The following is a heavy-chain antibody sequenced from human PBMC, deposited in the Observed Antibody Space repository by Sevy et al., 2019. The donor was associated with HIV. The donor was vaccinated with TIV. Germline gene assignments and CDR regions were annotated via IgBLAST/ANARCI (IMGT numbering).Heavy chain of an antibody. Sequence: ASVKVSCKASGYTFSSYRITWVRQAPGQGPEWIGWISALNGDTNYAQKLQGRVTMTADTSTSRVYMDLRSLRSDDTAVYYCASAYCSGGRCYSLAYWGQGTLVTVSS. J-gene: IGHJ4*02. V-gene: IGHV1-18*01. D-gene: IGHD2-15*01. CDR1: GYTFSSYR. CDR3: ASAYCSGGRCYSLAY. CDR2: ISALNGDT.